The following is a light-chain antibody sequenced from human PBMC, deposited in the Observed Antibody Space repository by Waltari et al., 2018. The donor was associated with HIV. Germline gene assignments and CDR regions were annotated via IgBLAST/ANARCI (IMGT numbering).Light chain of an antibody. Sequence: QSVLTQPPSASGTPGPRVPIPCSGSSSNIGSNSVFWYQQLPGTAPKLVIYRNNQRPSGVPDRFPGSKSGTAASLAISGLRSEDEADDYCAAWDDSLRGLVFGGGTKLTVL. CDR3: AAWDDSLRGLV. V-gene: IGLV1-47*01. CDR1: SSNIGSNS. CDR2: RNN. J-gene: IGLJ3*02.